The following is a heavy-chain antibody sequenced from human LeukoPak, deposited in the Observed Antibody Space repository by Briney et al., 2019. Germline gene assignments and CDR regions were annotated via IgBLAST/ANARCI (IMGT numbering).Heavy chain of an antibody. D-gene: IGHD2-2*01. V-gene: IGHV5-51*01. J-gene: IGHJ3*02. CDR2: IYPGDSDT. Sequence: GGALKISCKGSGYRFTSYWIGWVRQMPGKGLEGMRIIYPGDSDTRYSPSFQGQVTISADKSISTAYLQWNSLKASDTAMYYCATSRYLCSSTSCYHDAFDIWGQGTMVTVSS. CDR1: GYRFTSYW. CDR3: ATSRYLCSSTSCYHDAFDI.